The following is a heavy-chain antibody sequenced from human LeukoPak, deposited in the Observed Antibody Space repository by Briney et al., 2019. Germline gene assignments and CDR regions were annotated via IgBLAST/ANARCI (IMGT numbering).Heavy chain of an antibody. V-gene: IGHV3-74*01. D-gene: IGHD3-22*01. CDR2: ITSDGSST. Sequence: GGSLRLSCAASGFTFSSYWMHWVRQAPGKGLVWVSRITSDGSSTSYADSVKGRFTISRDNPKNTLYLQMNSLRAEDTAVYYCARDSSPWYYYDRSGSNGFDPWGQGTLVTVSS. CDR1: GFTFSSYW. J-gene: IGHJ5*02. CDR3: ARDSSPWYYYDRSGSNGFDP.